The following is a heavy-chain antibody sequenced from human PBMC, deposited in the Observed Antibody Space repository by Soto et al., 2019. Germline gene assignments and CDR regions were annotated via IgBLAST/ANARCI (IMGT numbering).Heavy chain of an antibody. CDR3: ARDGLKTQGYYYGMDV. CDR1: GFTVSSNY. V-gene: IGHV3-53*01. Sequence: GGSLRLSCAASGFTVSSNYMSWVRQAPGKGLEWVSVIYSGGSTYYADSVKGRFTISRDNSKNTLYLQMNSLRAEDTAVYYCARDGLKTQGYYYGMDVWGKGTTVTVSS. D-gene: IGHD5-12*01. CDR2: IYSGGST. J-gene: IGHJ6*04.